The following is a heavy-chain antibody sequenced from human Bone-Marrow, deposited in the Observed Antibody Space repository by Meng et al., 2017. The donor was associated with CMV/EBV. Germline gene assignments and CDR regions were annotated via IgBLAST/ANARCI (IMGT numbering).Heavy chain of an antibody. CDR3: AKHIVVVIATHDAFDI. D-gene: IGHD2-21*01. CDR2: ISYDGSNK. V-gene: IGHV3-30-3*02. J-gene: IGHJ3*02. Sequence: GGSLRLSCAASGFTFSSYAMHWVRQAPGKGLEWVAVISYDGSNKYYADSVKGRFTISRDNSKNTLYLQMNSLRAEDTAVYYCAKHIVVVIATHDAFDIWGQGTMVTVSS. CDR1: GFTFSSYA.